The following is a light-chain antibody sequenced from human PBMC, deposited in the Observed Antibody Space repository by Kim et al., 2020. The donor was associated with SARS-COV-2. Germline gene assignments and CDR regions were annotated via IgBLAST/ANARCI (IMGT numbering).Light chain of an antibody. CDR2: DVS. CDR1: RSDVGGYDY. J-gene: IGLJ1*01. Sequence: GQAVTISCTGTRSDVGGYDYVSWYQQHPGKAPNLMFYDVSKRPSGVPDRFSGSKSGNTASLTISGLQAEDEADYYCCSYAGSFAYVFGAGTKVTVL. V-gene: IGLV2-11*01. CDR3: CSYAGSFAYV.